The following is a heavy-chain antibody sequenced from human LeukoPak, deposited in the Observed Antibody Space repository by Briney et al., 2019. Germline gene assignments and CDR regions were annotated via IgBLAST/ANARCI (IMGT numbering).Heavy chain of an antibody. J-gene: IGHJ4*02. V-gene: IGHV4-34*01. CDR2: INHSGST. CDR3: ARVGGYCSSTSCRNKGLYDY. CDR1: GGSFSGYY. Sequence: SETLSLTCAVYGGSFSGYYWSWIRQPPGKGLEWIGEINHSGSTNYNPSLKSRVTISVDTSKNQFSLKLRSVTAAETAVYYCARVGGYCSSTSCRNKGLYDYWGQGTLVTVSS. D-gene: IGHD2-2*01.